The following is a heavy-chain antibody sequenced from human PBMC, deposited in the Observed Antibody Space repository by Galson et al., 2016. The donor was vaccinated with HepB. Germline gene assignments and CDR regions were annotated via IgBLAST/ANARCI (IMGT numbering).Heavy chain of an antibody. CDR1: GFSLNSYV. CDR2: VWYDGSKK. D-gene: IGHD3-10*01. Sequence: SLRLSCAASGFSLNSYVMHWVRQAPGKGLEWAAVVWYDGSKKYYADSVKGRFTISRDISKNTLYLQMNNLRVEDTAVYYCARDNTILWFGGLIGNAFDIWGQGTLVTVSS. J-gene: IGHJ3*02. V-gene: IGHV3-33*01. CDR3: ARDNTILWFGGLIGNAFDI.